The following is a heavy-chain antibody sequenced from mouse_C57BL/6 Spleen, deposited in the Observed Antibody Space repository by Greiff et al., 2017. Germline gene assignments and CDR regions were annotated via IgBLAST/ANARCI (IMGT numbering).Heavy chain of an antibody. J-gene: IGHJ1*03. CDR1: GYAFSSYW. D-gene: IGHD2-5*01. CDR2: IYPGDGDT. CDR3: ARWYSNYWYFDV. Sequence: QVQLQQSGAELVKPGASVTISCKASGYAFSSYWMNWVKQRPGKGLEWIGQIYPGDGDTNYNGKFKGKATLTADKSSSTAYMQLSSLTSEDSAVYFCARWYSNYWYFDVWGTGTTVTVSS. V-gene: IGHV1-80*01.